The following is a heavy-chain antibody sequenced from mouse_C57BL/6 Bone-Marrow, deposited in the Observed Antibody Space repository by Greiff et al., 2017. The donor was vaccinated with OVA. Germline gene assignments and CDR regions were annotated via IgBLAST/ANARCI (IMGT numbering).Heavy chain of an antibody. V-gene: IGHV5-9-1*02. J-gene: IGHJ1*03. CDR3: TRESHGSSSYWYFDV. D-gene: IGHD1-1*01. CDR1: GFTFSSYA. Sequence: EVHLVESGEGLVKPGGSLKLSCAASGFTFSSYAMSWVRQTPEKRLEWVAYISSGGDYIYYADTVKGRFTISRDNARNTLYLQMSSLKSEDTAMYYCTRESHGSSSYWYFDVWGTGTTVTVSS. CDR2: ISSGGDYI.